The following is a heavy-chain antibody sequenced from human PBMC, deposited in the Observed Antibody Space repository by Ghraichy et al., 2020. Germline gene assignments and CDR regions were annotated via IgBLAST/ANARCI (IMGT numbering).Heavy chain of an antibody. CDR1: GYSISSGYY. CDR2: IYHSGTT. CDR3: ARSQYTVPFDY. J-gene: IGHJ4*02. V-gene: IGHV4-38-2*01. D-gene: IGHD4-17*01. Sequence: SETLSLTCVVSGYSISSGYYWGWIRQPPGKGLEWIGSIYHSGTTYYNPSLKSRVTISLDTSKNQFSLSLNSVTAADTAVYYCARSQYTVPFDYWGQGTLVTVSS.